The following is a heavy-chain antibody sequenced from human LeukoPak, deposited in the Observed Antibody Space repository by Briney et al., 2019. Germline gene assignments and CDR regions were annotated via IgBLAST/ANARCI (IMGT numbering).Heavy chain of an antibody. D-gene: IGHD6-13*01. V-gene: IGHV1-2*02. J-gene: IGHJ4*02. CDR3: ARGVLGISSSWYDY. CDR1: GYTFTGYY. CDR2: INPNSGGT. Sequence: GASVKVSCKASGYTFTGYYMHWVRQAPGQGLEWMGWINPNSGGTNYAQKLQGRVTMTRDTSISTAYMELSRLRSDDTAVYYCARGVLGISSSWYDYWGQGTLVTVSS.